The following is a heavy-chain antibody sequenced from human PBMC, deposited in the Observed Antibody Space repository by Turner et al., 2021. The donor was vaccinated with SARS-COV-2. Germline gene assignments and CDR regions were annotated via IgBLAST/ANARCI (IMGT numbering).Heavy chain of an antibody. D-gene: IGHD3-3*01. J-gene: IGHJ3*02. CDR1: GCFISSSSYD. CDR3: ARHGAQVVRVLLGGFDI. V-gene: IGHV4-39*01. CDR2: IDYSGST. Sequence: QLQLQASGPGLVKPSETLSPTCTFSGCFISSSSYDRGWIRQPPGKGLEWFGYIDYSGSTYYNPSLKSRVTISVDTSKNQLSLKLSSVTAADTAVYYCARHGAQVVRVLLGGFDIWGQGTMVTVSS.